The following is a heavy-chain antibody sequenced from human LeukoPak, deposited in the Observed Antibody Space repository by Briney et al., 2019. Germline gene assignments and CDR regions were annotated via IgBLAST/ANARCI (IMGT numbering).Heavy chain of an antibody. J-gene: IGHJ4*02. CDR2: IHPRDSET. Sequence: GESLKISCQTSGYSFTNYWIGWVRQMPGKGLEWMGIIHPRDSETRYTPSFQGQVTLSVDRSTSTAYLQWNSLKASDTAIFYCARLDSGGYYYVHYWGQGTLVTVSS. CDR1: GYSFTNYW. V-gene: IGHV5-51*01. D-gene: IGHD3-22*01. CDR3: ARLDSGGYYYVHY.